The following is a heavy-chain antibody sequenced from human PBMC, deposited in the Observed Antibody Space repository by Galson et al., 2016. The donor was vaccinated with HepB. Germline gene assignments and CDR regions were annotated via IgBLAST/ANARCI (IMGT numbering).Heavy chain of an antibody. CDR3: ARDFYDILTGSHTPVDQ. J-gene: IGHJ4*02. D-gene: IGHD3-9*01. CDR2: IEWDDDK. V-gene: IGHV2-70*13. Sequence: PALVKPPQTLTLTCTFSGFSLSTSGMCVSWIRQPPGKALEWLALIEWDDDKYYNTSLRTRLTISKDTSKNQVVLTMTNMDPVDTATYFCARDFYDILTGSHTPVDQWGQGTLVTVSS. CDR1: GFSLSTSGMC.